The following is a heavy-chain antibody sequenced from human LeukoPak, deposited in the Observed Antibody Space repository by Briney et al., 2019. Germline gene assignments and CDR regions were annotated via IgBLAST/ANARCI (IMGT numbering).Heavy chain of an antibody. CDR1: GFTFNGYA. V-gene: IGHV3-9*01. CDR2: ISWSSGCI. CDR3: AKAVDTAMVN. Sequence: GRSLRLSCAASGFTFNGYAMHWVRQAPGKGLEWVSGISWSSGCIGYADSVKGRFTISRDNAKNSLYLQMNSLRAEDTALYYCAKAVDTAMVNWGQGTLVTVSS. J-gene: IGHJ4*02. D-gene: IGHD5-18*01.